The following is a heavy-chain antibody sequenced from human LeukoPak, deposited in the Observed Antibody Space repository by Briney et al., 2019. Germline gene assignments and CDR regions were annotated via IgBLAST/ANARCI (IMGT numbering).Heavy chain of an antibody. CDR3: AIMVYAS. CDR2: INHSGCT. Sequence: KTSETLSLTCTVSGGSINNYYWSWIRQPPGKGLEWIGEINHSGCTNYNTSLKSRVTISVDTSKNHFSLKLSSVTAAYTAVYYCAIMVYASWGQGTLVTVSS. V-gene: IGHV4-34*01. D-gene: IGHD2-8*01. CDR1: GGSINNYY. J-gene: IGHJ4*02.